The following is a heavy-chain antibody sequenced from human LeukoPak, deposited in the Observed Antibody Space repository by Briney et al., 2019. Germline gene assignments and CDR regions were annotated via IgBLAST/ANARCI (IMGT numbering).Heavy chain of an antibody. Sequence: ASVRVSCKASVYTFTSYDINWVRDATGQGREWRGWMNPHSGNTGYEQKLRGRVTMTRNTSISTAYMEMSSLRAEDTAVYYCARAQEYCGGDCYSELWGQGTLVTVSS. CDR2: MNPHSGNT. CDR3: ARAQEYCGGDCYSEL. J-gene: IGHJ4*02. D-gene: IGHD2-21*02. V-gene: IGHV1-8*01. CDR1: VYTFTSYD.